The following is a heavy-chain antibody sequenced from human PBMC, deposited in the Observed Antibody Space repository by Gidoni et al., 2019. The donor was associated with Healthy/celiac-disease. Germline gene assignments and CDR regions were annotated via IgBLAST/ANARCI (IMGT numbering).Heavy chain of an antibody. CDR3: ARDRANTYYYDSSGYWGYFDL. J-gene: IGHJ2*01. Sequence: EVQLVESGGGLIQPGGSLRLSCAASGFTVSSNSMRLVRQAPGKGLEWVSVIYSGGSTYYADSVKGRFTISRDNSKNTLYLQMNSLRAEDTAVYYCARDRANTYYYDSSGYWGYFDLWGRGTLVTVSS. CDR2: IYSGGST. CDR1: GFTVSSNS. D-gene: IGHD3-22*01. V-gene: IGHV3-53*01.